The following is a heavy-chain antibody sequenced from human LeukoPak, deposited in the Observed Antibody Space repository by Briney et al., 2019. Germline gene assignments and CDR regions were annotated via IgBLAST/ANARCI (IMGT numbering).Heavy chain of an antibody. CDR1: GFSFSSYA. J-gene: IGHJ4*01. V-gene: IGHV3-21*01. CDR2: ITTTSDYI. Sequence: KPGGSLRLSCAASGFSFSSYAMTWVRQAPGKGLQWVSSITTTSDYIYCSDSVKGRFTISRDNAKNSLYLQMNSLRAEDTAVYYCAKVADYGDYAPLGHWGQGTLVTVSS. D-gene: IGHD4-17*01. CDR3: AKVADYGDYAPLGH.